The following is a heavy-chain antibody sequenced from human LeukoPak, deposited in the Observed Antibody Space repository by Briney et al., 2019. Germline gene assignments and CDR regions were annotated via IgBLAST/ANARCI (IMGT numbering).Heavy chain of an antibody. CDR3: ARRRERGASDAFAF. J-gene: IGHJ3*01. CDR1: GFTFSSFW. Sequence: QPGGSLRLSCAASGFTFSSFWMYGVRQAPGKGLVWVSRINSDGGSTTYADSVKGRFTISRDNAKNTVYLQMSSLRAEDTAVYYCARRRERGASDAFAFWGQGTMVTVSS. CDR2: INSDGGST. D-gene: IGHD3-16*01. V-gene: IGHV3-74*01.